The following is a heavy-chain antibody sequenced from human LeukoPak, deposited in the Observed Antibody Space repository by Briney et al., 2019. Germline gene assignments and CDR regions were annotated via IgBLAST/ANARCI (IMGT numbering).Heavy chain of an antibody. CDR1: GFTFSSYA. V-gene: IGHV3-64*01. D-gene: IGHD6-19*01. J-gene: IGHJ4*02. CDR3: ATATYSSGWQFDY. Sequence: PGGSLRLSCAASGFTFSSYAMHWVRQAPGKGLEYDSAISSNGGSTYYANSVKGRFTISRDNSKNTLYLQMGSLRAEDMAVYYCATATYSSGWQFDYWGQGTLVTVSS. CDR2: ISSNGGST.